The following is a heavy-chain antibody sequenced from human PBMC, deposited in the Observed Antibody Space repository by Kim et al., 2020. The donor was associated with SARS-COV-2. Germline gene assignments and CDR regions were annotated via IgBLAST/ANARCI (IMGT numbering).Heavy chain of an antibody. V-gene: IGHV3-30*04. D-gene: IGHD1-26*01. Sequence: GGSLRLSCAASGFTFSSYALHWVRQAPGKGLEWVAVISYDESVQYYADSVKGRFTISRDNSKNTLYLQVNSLRPEDTAVYYCARDGPARSPRGFDYWGQGTLVTVSS. CDR2: ISYDESVQ. J-gene: IGHJ4*02. CDR1: GFTFSSYA. CDR3: ARDGPARSPRGFDY.